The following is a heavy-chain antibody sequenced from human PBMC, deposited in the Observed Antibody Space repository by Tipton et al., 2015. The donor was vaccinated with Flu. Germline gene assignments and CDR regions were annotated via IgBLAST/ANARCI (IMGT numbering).Heavy chain of an antibody. J-gene: IGHJ4*02. CDR3: ARDPTVGAVRGYFDY. D-gene: IGHD1-26*01. CDR2: IFRTGST. Sequence: TLSLTCTISGDSISSDYYWGWIRQPPGKGLEWIGNIFRTGSTYRNSSLKSRATISIDKSKNQFSLRVFSVTAADTAVYYCARDPTVGAVRGYFDYWGQGTLVTVSS. CDR1: GDSISSDYY. V-gene: IGHV4-38-2*02.